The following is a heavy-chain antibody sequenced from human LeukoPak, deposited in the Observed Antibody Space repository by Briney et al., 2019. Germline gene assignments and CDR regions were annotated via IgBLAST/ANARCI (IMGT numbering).Heavy chain of an antibody. CDR3: TGIAVAGTVVDY. CDR1: GGSITSYY. V-gene: IGHV4-59*01. Sequence: SETLSLTCTVSGGSITSYYWSWLRQPPGKGLEWIGYIYYSGGTNYNPSLKSRGTISVDTSKNQFSLKLSAVTAADTAVYYCTGIAVAGTVVDYWGQGTLVTVSS. J-gene: IGHJ4*02. CDR2: IYYSGGT. D-gene: IGHD6-19*01.